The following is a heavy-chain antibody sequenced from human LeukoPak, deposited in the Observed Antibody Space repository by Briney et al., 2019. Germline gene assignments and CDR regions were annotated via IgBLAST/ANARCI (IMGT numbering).Heavy chain of an antibody. CDR2: INHSGST. J-gene: IGHJ2*01. CDR1: GGGFSGYY. D-gene: IGHD1/OR15-1a*01. CDR3: ATHLTGTDWYFDL. Sequence: SETLSLTCAVYGGGFSGYYWSWIRQPPGKGLDRFGLINHSGSTNYTSSLKSRVTISVATSKNQFSLKLSSVTAADTAVYYCATHLTGTDWYFDLWGRGTLVTVSS. V-gene: IGHV4-34*01.